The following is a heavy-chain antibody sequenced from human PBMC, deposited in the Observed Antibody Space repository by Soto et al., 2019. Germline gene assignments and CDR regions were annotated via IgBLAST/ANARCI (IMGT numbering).Heavy chain of an antibody. CDR3: ARGAPIRPYYYGSGSYYYFDY. D-gene: IGHD3-10*01. V-gene: IGHV4-34*01. Sequence: SETLSLTCAVYGGSFSGYYWSWIRQPPGKGLEWIGEINHSGSTNYNPSLKSRVTISVDTSKNQFSLKLSSVTAADTAVYYGARGAPIRPYYYGSGSYYYFDYWGQGTLVTVSS. J-gene: IGHJ4*02. CDR2: INHSGST. CDR1: GGSFSGYY.